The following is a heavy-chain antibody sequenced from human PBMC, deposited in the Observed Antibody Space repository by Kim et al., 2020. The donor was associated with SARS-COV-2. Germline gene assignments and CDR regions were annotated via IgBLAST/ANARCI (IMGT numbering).Heavy chain of an antibody. Sequence: GGSLRLSCAASGFTFSSYGMHWVRQAPGKGLEWVAVIWYDGSNKYYADAVKGRFTISRDNSKNTLYLQMNSLRAEDTAGYYCARQGYYSGRAIYSFDYGG. D-gene: IGHD5-12*01. V-gene: IGHV3-33*01. J-gene: IGHJ4*01. CDR1: GFTFSSYG. CDR2: IWYDGSNK. CDR3: ARQGYYSGRAIYSFDY.